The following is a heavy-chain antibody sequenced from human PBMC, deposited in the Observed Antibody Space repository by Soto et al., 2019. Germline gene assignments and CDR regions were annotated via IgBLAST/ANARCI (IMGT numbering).Heavy chain of an antibody. D-gene: IGHD1-1*01. CDR1: GGSFSGYY. J-gene: IGHJ3*02. CDR3: ARRRRTWNERAFDT. V-gene: IGHV4-34*01. CDR2: INHSGST. Sequence: SETLSLTCAVYGGSFSGYYWSWIRQPPGKGLEWIGEINHSGSTNYNPSLKSRVTISVDTSKNQFSLKLSSVTAADTAVYYCARRRRTWNERAFDTWGQGTMVTVSS.